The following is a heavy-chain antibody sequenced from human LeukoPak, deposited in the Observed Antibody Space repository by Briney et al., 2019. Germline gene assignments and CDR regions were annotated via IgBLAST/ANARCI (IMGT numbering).Heavy chain of an antibody. V-gene: IGHV3-23*01. CDR1: GFTFSSYA. CDR3: ARGHDYGDYYYYYYMDV. J-gene: IGHJ6*03. Sequence: GGSLRLSCAASGFTFSSYAMSWVRQAPGKGLEWVSAISGSGGSTYYADSVKGRFTISRDNSKNTLYLQMNSLRAEDTAVYYCARGHDYGDYYYYYYMDVWGKGTTVTVSS. D-gene: IGHD4-17*01. CDR2: ISGSGGST.